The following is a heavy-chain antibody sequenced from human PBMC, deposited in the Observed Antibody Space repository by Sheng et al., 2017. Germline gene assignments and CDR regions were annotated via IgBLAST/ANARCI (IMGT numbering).Heavy chain of an antibody. D-gene: IGHD4-17*01. J-gene: IGHJ6*02. CDR3: ATRLRLLYGMDV. Sequence: QVQLEHSGAEVKKPGSSVRVSCKADGGPFSSQAISWVRQAPGQGLEWMGGIIPMLGPANYAPRFQGRLTIAADESTSTAYMELSSLRSEDTAVYYCATRLRLLYGMDVWGQGP. CDR1: GGPFSSQA. CDR2: IIPMLGPA. V-gene: IGHV1-69*01.